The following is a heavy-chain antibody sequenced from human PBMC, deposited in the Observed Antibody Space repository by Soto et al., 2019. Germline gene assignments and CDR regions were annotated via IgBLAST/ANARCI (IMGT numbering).Heavy chain of an antibody. Sequence: PGESLKISCAASGFVFSNYAMFWFRQGPGRGLEWVSTIYAAGGGKFYAGSVKGRFTVSRDNSRDTLFLQMDSMRVEDTAIYFCAKDPIRGDGCIEPDYWGQRTLVTASS. D-gene: IGHD3-10*01. CDR3: AKDPIRGDGCIEPDY. CDR2: IYAAGGGK. CDR1: GFVFSNYA. V-gene: IGHV3-23*01. J-gene: IGHJ4*02.